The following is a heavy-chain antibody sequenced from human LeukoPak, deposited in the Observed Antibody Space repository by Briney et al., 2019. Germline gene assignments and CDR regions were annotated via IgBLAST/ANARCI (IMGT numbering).Heavy chain of an antibody. J-gene: IGHJ4*02. V-gene: IGHV1-69*04. CDR3: ARDRAPVGGYSDY. CDR2: IIPILGIA. CDR1: GGTFSSYA. Sequence: SVTVSCKASGGTFSSYAISWVRQAPGQGLEWMGRIIPILGIANYAQKFQGRVTITADKSTSTAYMELSSLRSEDTAVYYCARDRAPVGGYSDYWGQGTLVTVSS. D-gene: IGHD1-26*01.